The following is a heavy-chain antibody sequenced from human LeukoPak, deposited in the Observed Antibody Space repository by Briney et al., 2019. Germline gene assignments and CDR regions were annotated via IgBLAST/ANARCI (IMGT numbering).Heavy chain of an antibody. CDR1: GFSLSTSGVG. CDR3: AHTTMVRGVISCFDY. Sequence: SGTTLVKPTQTLTLTCTFSGFSLSTSGVGVGWIRQPPGKALEWLALIYWDDDKRYSPSLKSRLTITKDTSKNQVVLTMTNMDPVDTATYYCAHTTMVRGVISCFDYWGQGTLVTVSS. V-gene: IGHV2-5*02. CDR2: IYWDDDK. J-gene: IGHJ4*02. D-gene: IGHD3-10*01.